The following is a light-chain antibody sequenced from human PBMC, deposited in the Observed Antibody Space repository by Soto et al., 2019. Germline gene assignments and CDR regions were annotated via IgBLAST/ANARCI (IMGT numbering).Light chain of an antibody. V-gene: IGLV1-44*01. J-gene: IGLJ2*01. CDR3: AAWDDSLNGQVV. Sequence: QSVLTQPPSASGTPGQRVTISCSGSSSNIGSNTVNWYQQLPGTAPKLLIYSSNQRPSGVPDRFSGSKSGTSASLAISGLQSEDEADYYCAAWDDSLNGQVVFGGGTQLTVL. CDR1: SSNIGSNT. CDR2: SSN.